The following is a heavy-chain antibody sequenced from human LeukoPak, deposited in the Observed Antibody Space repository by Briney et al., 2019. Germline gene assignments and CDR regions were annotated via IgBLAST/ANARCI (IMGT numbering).Heavy chain of an antibody. Sequence: GGSLRLSCAASGFTFSSYAMSWVRQAPGKGLEWVSAISGSGGSTYYADSVKGRFTISRDNSKNTLYLQMNSLSAEDTAVYYCAKLTVLRYFDWLLSDNQPLDYWGQGTLVTVSS. CDR3: AKLTVLRYFDWLLSDNQPLDY. J-gene: IGHJ4*02. CDR1: GFTFSSYA. D-gene: IGHD3-9*01. CDR2: ISGSGGST. V-gene: IGHV3-23*01.